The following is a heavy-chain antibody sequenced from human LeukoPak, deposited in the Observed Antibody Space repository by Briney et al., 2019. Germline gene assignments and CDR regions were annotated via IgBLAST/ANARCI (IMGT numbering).Heavy chain of an antibody. CDR1: GFTFSSYW. D-gene: IGHD3-16*02. CDR3: ARVDDYVWGSYRIPATFDY. CDR2: IKQDGSEK. V-gene: IGHV3-7*01. J-gene: IGHJ4*02. Sequence: GGSLRLSCAASGFTFSSYWMSWVRQAPGKGLEWVANIKQDGSEKYYVDSVKGRFTISRDNAKNSLYLQRNSLRAEDTAVYYCARVDDYVWGSYRIPATFDYWGQGTLVTVSS.